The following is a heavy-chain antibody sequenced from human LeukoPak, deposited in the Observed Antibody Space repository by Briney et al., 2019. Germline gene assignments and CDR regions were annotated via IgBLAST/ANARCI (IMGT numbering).Heavy chain of an antibody. V-gene: IGHV3-74*01. CDR2: INRDGSST. J-gene: IGHJ4*02. CDR1: GFTSSENW. D-gene: IGHD3-3*01. CDR3: ARVERFLEWLPADY. Sequence: GGSLRLSCAASGFTSSENWMHWVRQGPGKGLVWVSRINRDGSSTSYADSVKGRFTISRDNAKNTLYLQMNSLSADDTAVYYCARVERFLEWLPADYWGQGTLVTVSS.